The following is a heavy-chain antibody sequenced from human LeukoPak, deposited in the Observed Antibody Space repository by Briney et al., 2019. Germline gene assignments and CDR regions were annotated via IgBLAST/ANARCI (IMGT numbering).Heavy chain of an antibody. Sequence: SETLSLTCTVSGGSISGYYWSWVRQSPGKVLEWIGYISYSGTTNYNPSLKSRVTLSVDTSKNHFSQELTSVTAADTAVYYCARQNPAASGQGLDYWGQGTLVTVSS. CDR3: ARQNPAASGQGLDY. J-gene: IGHJ4*02. D-gene: IGHD6-13*01. CDR1: GGSISGYY. V-gene: IGHV4-59*08. CDR2: ISYSGTT.